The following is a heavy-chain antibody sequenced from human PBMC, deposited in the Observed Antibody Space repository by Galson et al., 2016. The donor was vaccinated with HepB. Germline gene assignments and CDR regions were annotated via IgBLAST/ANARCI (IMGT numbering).Heavy chain of an antibody. CDR2: INAGNVNT. CDR1: GFTISSFA. Sequence: SVKVSCKASGFTISSFAIHWVRQAPGRRLEWMGWINAGNVNTKYSQKFQGRITISRDTSASTAYIELSSLRSEDTAIYYCAREGTDDSITFDVWGQGTMVIVSS. D-gene: IGHD2-15*01. CDR3: AREGTDDSITFDV. J-gene: IGHJ3*01. V-gene: IGHV1-3*01.